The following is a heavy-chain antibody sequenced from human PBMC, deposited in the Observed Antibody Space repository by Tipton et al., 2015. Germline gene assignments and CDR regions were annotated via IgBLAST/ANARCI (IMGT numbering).Heavy chain of an antibody. V-gene: IGHV4-59*11. D-gene: IGHD3-22*01. Sequence: GLVKPSETLSLTCTVSGGPMTTHYWSWIRQSPGKGLEWLGYVFYSGRTEYNPSLKSRATISVDKSKNQFSLKLSHVTAADTAVYYCARAALEFHYDACWFDPWGQGTLVTVSS. CDR1: GGPMTTHY. CDR3: ARAALEFHYDACWFDP. CDR2: VFYSGRT. J-gene: IGHJ5*02.